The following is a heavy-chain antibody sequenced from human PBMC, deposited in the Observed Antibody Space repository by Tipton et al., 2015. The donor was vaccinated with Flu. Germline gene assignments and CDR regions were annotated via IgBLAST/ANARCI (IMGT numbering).Heavy chain of an antibody. CDR2: IYHSGST. V-gene: IGHV4-38-2*01. CDR1: GYSISSGYY. D-gene: IGHD6-19*01. Sequence: TLSLTCAVSGYSISSGYYWGWIRQPPGKGLERIGSIYHSGSTYYNPSLKSRVTISVDTSKNQFSLKLSSVTAADTAVYYCAPAIAVAGMWFDPWGQGTLVTVSS. CDR3: APAIAVAGMWFDP. J-gene: IGHJ5*02.